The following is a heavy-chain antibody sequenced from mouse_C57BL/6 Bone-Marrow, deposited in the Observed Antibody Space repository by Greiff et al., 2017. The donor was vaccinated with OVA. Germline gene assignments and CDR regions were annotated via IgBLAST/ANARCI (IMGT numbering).Heavy chain of an antibody. Sequence: EVKLVESGGGLVQPGGSLKLSCAASGFTFSDYYMYWVRQTPEKRLEWVAYISNGGGSTYYPATVKGRFTISRDKAKNTLYLQMSRLTSEDTAMYYCGRRRDYGGSWVAYWGQGTLVTVST. D-gene: IGHD2-4*01. V-gene: IGHV5-12*01. CDR3: GRRRDYGGSWVAY. J-gene: IGHJ3*01. CDR2: ISNGGGST. CDR1: GFTFSDYY.